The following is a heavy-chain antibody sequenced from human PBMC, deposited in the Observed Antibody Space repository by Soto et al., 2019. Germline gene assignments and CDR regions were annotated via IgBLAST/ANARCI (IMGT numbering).Heavy chain of an antibody. CDR1: GFTFSSYA. CDR3: AKLDQSATVGYFDY. D-gene: IGHD4-17*01. V-gene: IGHV3-23*01. J-gene: IGHJ4*02. Sequence: GGSLRLSSAASGFTFSSYAMIWVRQAPGKGLEWVSAISGSGGSTYYADSVKGRFTISRDNSKNTLYLQMNSLRAEDTAVYYCAKLDQSATVGYFDYWGQGTLVTVSS. CDR2: ISGSGGST.